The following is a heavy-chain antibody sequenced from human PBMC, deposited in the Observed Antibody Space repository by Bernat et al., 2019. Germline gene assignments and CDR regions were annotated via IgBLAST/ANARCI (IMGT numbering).Heavy chain of an antibody. D-gene: IGHD6-13*01. J-gene: IGHJ4*02. Sequence: QVQLVESGGGVFQPGRSLRLSCAASGFTFNNYGMHLVRQVPGKVLELVAVIWYDGNNKYYADSVKGRFTISRDNSKNTMYLKMNRLGAEDTAVYYCARLGSSWSFDYWGQGTLVTVSS. CDR3: ARLGSSWSFDY. CDR1: GFTFNNYG. V-gene: IGHV3-33*01. CDR2: IWYDGNNK.